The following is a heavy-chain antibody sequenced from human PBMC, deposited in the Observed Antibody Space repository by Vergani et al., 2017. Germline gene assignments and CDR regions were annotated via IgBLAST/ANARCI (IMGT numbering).Heavy chain of an antibody. Sequence: EVQLVESGGGLVKPGGSLRLSCAASGFTFSSYCMNWVRQAPGKGLEWVSSISSSSSYIYYADSVKGRFTISRDNAKNSLYLQMNSLRAEDTAVYYCARDSGYYSGYDYEPQKTPPYWGQGTLVTVSS. CDR1: GFTFSSYC. CDR2: ISSSSSYI. V-gene: IGHV3-21*01. D-gene: IGHD5-12*01. J-gene: IGHJ4*02. CDR3: ARDSGYYSGYDYEPQKTPPY.